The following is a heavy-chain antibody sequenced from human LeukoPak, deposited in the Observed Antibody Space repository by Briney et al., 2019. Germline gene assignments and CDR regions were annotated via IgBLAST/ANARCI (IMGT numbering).Heavy chain of an antibody. J-gene: IGHJ3*02. V-gene: IGHV3-7*01. CDR2: IKQDVSET. D-gene: IGHD3-22*01. Sequence: GGSLRLSCAASGFIIFKSWMTWVRQAPGKGLEWVAIIKQDVSETYYLDSVKGRFTISRDNAKNSIYLHMTRLRVEDTAVYYCARVAGEASGYHPFDIWGQGTMVTASS. CDR3: ARVAGEASGYHPFDI. CDR1: GFIIFKSW.